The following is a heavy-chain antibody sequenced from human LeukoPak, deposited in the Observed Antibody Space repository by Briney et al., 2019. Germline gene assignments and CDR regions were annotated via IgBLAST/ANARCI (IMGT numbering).Heavy chain of an antibody. V-gene: IGHV1-69*06. CDR1: GGTFSSYA. J-gene: IGHJ5*02. Sequence: ASVKVSCKASGGTFSSYAISWVRQAPGQGLEWMGGIIPIFGTANYAQKFQGRVTITADKSTSTAYMELSSLRSEDTAVYYCALPYDILTGDWFDPWGQGTLVTVSS. CDR3: ALPYDILTGDWFDP. D-gene: IGHD3-9*01. CDR2: IIPIFGTA.